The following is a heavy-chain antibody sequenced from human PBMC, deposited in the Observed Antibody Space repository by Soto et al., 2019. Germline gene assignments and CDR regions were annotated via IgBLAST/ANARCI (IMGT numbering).Heavy chain of an antibody. CDR2: IWYDGSNK. CDR1: GFTFSSYG. D-gene: IGHD2-2*01. J-gene: IGHJ4*02. CDR3: AREYCSSTSCPADY. Sequence: GGSLRLSCAASGFTFSSYGMHWVRQAPGKGLEWVAVIWYDGSNKYYADSVKGRFTISRDNSKNTLYLQMNSLRAEDTAVYYCAREYCSSTSCPADYWGQGTLVTVSS. V-gene: IGHV3-33*08.